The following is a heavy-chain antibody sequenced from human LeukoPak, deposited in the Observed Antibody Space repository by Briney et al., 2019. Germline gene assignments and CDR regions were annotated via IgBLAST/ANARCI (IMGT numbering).Heavy chain of an antibody. Sequence: SETLSLTCTVSGGSISSSSYYWGWIRQPPGKGLEWIGSIYYSGSTYYNPSLKSRVTISVDTSKNQFSLKLSSVTAADTAVYYCARDRGWGWELPYYFDYWGQGTLVTVSS. CDR3: ARDRGWGWELPYYFDY. V-gene: IGHV4-39*07. CDR1: GGSISSSSYY. CDR2: IYYSGST. J-gene: IGHJ4*02. D-gene: IGHD1-26*01.